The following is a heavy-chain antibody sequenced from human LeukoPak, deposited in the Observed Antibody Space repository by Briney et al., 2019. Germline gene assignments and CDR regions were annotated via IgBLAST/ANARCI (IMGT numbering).Heavy chain of an antibody. V-gene: IGHV3-15*01. Sequence: NPGGSLRLSCAASGFIFSDAWMTWVRQAPGKGLEWVGRIKRKAGGGPTDYAAPVQGRFTISRDDSKNTLYLQMNSLKIEDTAAYFCSTNQALDIWGQGTRVTVSS. CDR3: STNQALDI. CDR1: GFIFSDAW. J-gene: IGHJ3*02. CDR2: IKRKAGGGPT.